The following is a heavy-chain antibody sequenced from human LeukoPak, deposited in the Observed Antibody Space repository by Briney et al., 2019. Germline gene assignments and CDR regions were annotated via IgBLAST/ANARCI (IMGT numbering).Heavy chain of an antibody. CDR3: AREVHSNYEYNWFDP. CDR2: IYYSGST. Sequence: TSETLSLTCTVSGGSISSYYWSWIRQPPGKGLEWIGYIYYSGSTNYNPSLKSRVTISVDTSKNQFSLKLSSVTAADTAVYYCAREVHSNYEYNWFDPWGQGTLVTVSS. V-gene: IGHV4-59*01. CDR1: GGSISSYY. D-gene: IGHD4-11*01. J-gene: IGHJ5*02.